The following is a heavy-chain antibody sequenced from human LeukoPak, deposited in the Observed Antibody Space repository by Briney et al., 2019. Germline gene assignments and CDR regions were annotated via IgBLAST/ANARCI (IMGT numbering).Heavy chain of an antibody. J-gene: IGHJ4*02. CDR1: GYTFTSYG. CDR2: ISAYNGNT. CDR3: ARFPYGDYVWGSYRSKYYFDY. Sequence: GASVKVSCKASGYTFTSYGISWVRQAPGQGLEWMGGISAYNGNTNYAQKLQGRVTMTTDTSTSTAYMELRSLRSDDTAVYYCARFPYGDYVWGSYRSKYYFDYWGQGTLVTVSS. D-gene: IGHD3-16*02. V-gene: IGHV1-18*01.